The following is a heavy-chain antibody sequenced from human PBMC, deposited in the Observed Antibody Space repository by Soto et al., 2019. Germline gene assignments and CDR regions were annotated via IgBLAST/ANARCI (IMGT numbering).Heavy chain of an antibody. CDR3: VKYTVTEALGES. J-gene: IGHJ5*02. V-gene: IGHV3-23*01. CDR2: VSRAGTYT. Sequence: EVQLLESGGDVVRPGGSLRLSCAASGFTFSSYAMGWVRQAPGKGLEWVAGVSRAGTYTFYADSVRGRFSISRDNSRDTVDLYMNALPGDNTAVYFCVKYTVTEALGESWGQGTLVSVSS. CDR1: GFTFSSYA. D-gene: IGHD3-16*01.